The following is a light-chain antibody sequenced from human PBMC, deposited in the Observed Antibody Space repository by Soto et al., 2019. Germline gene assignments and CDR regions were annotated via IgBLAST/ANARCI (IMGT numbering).Light chain of an antibody. CDR1: SSDVGGYNY. V-gene: IGLV2-14*01. CDR2: DVS. CDR3: GSYTSSSTDVV. J-gene: IGLJ2*01. Sequence: QSVLTQPASVSGSPGQSITISCTGTSSDVGGYNYVSWYQQHPGKAPKLMIYDVSNRPSGVSNRFSGSKSGNTASLTISGLQAEDEADYYCGSYTSSSTDVVFGGGTKLTVL.